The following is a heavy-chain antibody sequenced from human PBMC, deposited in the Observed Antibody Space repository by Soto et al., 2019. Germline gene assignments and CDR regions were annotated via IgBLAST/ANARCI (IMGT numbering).Heavy chain of an antibody. CDR1: GFTFSSYG. CDR2: ISYDGSNK. J-gene: IGHJ6*02. D-gene: IGHD3-16*01. V-gene: IGHV3-30*18. Sequence: PGGSLRLSCAASGFTFSSYGMHWVRQAPGKGLEWVAVISYDGSNKYYADSVKGRFTISRDNSKNTLYLQMNSLRAEDTAVYYCAKDRGPDYPNYYYYGMDVWGQGTTVTVSS. CDR3: AKDRGPDYPNYYYYGMDV.